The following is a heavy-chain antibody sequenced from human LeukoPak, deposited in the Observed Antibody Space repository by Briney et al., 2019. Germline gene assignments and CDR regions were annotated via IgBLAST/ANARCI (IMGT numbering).Heavy chain of an antibody. V-gene: IGHV4-59*01. CDR1: GGSISSYY. Sequence: SETLSLTCTVSGGSISSYYWSWIRQPPGKGLEWIGYVYDSGSTNYSPSLKSRVTMSVDTSKNQFSLKLTSVTAADTAVYYCAKDRRNDNLAHFDYWGQGTLVTVSS. CDR3: AKDRRNDNLAHFDY. D-gene: IGHD1-1*01. CDR2: VYDSGST. J-gene: IGHJ4*02.